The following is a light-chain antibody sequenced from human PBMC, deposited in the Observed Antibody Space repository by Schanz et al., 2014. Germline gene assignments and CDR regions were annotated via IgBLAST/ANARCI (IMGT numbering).Light chain of an antibody. CDR1: QTITRS. CDR3: QQHYIPPMA. V-gene: IGKV1-39*01. Sequence: DIQMTQSPSSVSASIGDRVTITCRASQTITRSLNWYQQKPGKAPKLLIYAASTLQSGVPSRFSGSGSGTDFTLTISSLQPEDFATYFCQQHYIPPMAFGPGTKVEIK. J-gene: IGKJ1*01. CDR2: AAS.